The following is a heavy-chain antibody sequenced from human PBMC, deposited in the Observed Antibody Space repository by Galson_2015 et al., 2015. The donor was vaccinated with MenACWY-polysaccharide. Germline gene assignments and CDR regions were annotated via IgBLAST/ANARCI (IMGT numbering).Heavy chain of an antibody. D-gene: IGHD5-18*01. J-gene: IGHJ4*02. CDR3: ARDTRGGYSYVFFDY. CDR1: GFTFSSYW. V-gene: IGHV3-7*01. Sequence: SLRLSCAASGFTFSSYWMSWVRQAPGKGLEWVANIKQDGSEKYYVDSVKGRFTISRDNAKNSLYLQMNSLRAEDTAVYYCARDTRGGYSYVFFDYWGQGTLVTVSS. CDR2: IKQDGSEK.